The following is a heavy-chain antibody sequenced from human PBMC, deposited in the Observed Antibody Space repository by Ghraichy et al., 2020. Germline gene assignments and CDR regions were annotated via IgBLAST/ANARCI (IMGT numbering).Heavy chain of an antibody. Sequence: GESLNISCAASGFTFSSFGMHWVRQAPGKGLEWVAVIWYDGSNKYYADSVKGRFTISRDNSENTLFLQMNSLRSEATAVYYCARDHYSENAPMGIDPWRQGTLVTVSS. CDR3: ARDHYSENAPMGIDP. J-gene: IGHJ5*02. V-gene: IGHV3-33*08. D-gene: IGHD3-10*01. CDR2: IWYDGSNK. CDR1: GFTFSSFG.